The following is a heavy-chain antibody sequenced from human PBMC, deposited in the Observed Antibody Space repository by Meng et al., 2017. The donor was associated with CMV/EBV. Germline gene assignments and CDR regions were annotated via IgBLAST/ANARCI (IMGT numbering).Heavy chain of an antibody. CDR1: GFSFSSYS. V-gene: IGHV3-21*01. J-gene: IGHJ6*02. CDR3: ARDPHPYDFWSGYYNPFYYYGMDV. D-gene: IGHD3-3*01. Sequence: GGSLRLSCAASGFSFSSYSMNWVRQAPGKGLEWVSSISSSSSYIYYAGPVKSRFTISRDNAKNSLCLQMNSLRAEDTAVYYCARDPHPYDFWSGYYNPFYYYGMDVWGQGTTVTVSS. CDR2: ISSSSSYI.